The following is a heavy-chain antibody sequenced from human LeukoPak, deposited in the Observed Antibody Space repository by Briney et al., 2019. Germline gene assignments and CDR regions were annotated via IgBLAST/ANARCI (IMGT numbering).Heavy chain of an antibody. D-gene: IGHD1/OR15-1a*01. CDR3: ARSGTTGSRWFDP. Sequence: GESLKISCKGSGYSFTSYWIAWVRQTPGIGLEWMGSIYPSDSDARYSPSFQGQVTISADKSISTAYLQWGSLKASDTAIYYCARSGTTGSRWFDPWGQGTLVTVSS. J-gene: IGHJ5*02. V-gene: IGHV5-51*01. CDR1: GYSFTSYW. CDR2: IYPSDSDA.